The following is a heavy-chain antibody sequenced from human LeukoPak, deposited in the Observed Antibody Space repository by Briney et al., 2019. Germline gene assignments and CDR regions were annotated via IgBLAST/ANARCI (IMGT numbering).Heavy chain of an antibody. Sequence: GGSLRLSCGASGFTFSDYYMSWIRQAPGKGLEWVSYISSSGSFIYYADSVKGRFTISRDNAKNSLYLQMNSLRAEDTAVYYCARTYYYDSIYGADIWGQGTMVTVSS. CDR1: GFTFSDYY. V-gene: IGHV3-11*01. CDR2: ISSSGSFI. CDR3: ARTYYYDSIYGADI. J-gene: IGHJ3*02. D-gene: IGHD3-22*01.